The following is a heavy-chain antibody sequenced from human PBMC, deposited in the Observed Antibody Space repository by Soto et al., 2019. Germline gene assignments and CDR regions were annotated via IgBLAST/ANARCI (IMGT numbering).Heavy chain of an antibody. J-gene: IGHJ4*02. CDR1: GVTFTNYW. CDR2: MKQDGSGD. Sequence: EVQLVESGGGLVQPGGSLRLSCVASGVTFTNYWLSWVRQAPGKGLEWVASMKQDGSGDHYVGSVKGRFTMSRDNAKNSLNLQMNSLRAEDTAVYYCARHRYGYFDYWGRGTLVTVSS. D-gene: IGHD1-1*01. CDR3: ARHRYGYFDY. V-gene: IGHV3-7*01.